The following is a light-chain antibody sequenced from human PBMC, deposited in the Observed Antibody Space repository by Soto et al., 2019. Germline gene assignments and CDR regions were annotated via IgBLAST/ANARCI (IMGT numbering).Light chain of an antibody. CDR2: AAS. CDR1: QSISNY. V-gene: IGKV1-39*01. Sequence: DIHMTQSPSSLSASVRDRVTITCRASQSISNYLNWYQQKPGKAPKLLIYAASSLQSGVPSRFSGSGSGTDFTLTISTLKPEDFATYYCQQSYISPRTFGQGAKVDIK. CDR3: QQSYISPRT. J-gene: IGKJ1*01.